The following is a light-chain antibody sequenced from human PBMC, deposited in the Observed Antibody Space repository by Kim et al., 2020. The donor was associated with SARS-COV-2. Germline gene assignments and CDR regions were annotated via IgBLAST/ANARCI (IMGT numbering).Light chain of an antibody. CDR1: QGINNY. J-gene: IGKJ1*01. CDR2: AAS. Sequence: ESVVDRVTITCRASQGINNYLALYQQRPGKVPKLLIYAASTLQSGVPSRFSGSGFGTDFTLTISSLQPEDGATYYCQKYNSAPWTFGRGTKVDIK. V-gene: IGKV1-27*01. CDR3: QKYNSAPWT.